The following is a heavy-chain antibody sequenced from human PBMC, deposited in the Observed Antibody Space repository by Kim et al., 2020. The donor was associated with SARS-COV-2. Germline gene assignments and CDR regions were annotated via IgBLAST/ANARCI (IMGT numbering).Heavy chain of an antibody. CDR3: ARATRGWFGEYYFGC. D-gene: IGHD3-10*01. CDR2: INPSGGST. J-gene: IGHJ4*02. V-gene: IGHV1-46*01. CDR1: GYTFTSYY. Sequence: ASVKVSCKATGYTFTSYYMHWVRQAPGQGLEWMGIINPSGGSTSYAQKFQGRVTMTRDTSTSTVYMELSSLRSEDTAVYYCARATRGWFGEYYFGCWGQGALVTDSS.